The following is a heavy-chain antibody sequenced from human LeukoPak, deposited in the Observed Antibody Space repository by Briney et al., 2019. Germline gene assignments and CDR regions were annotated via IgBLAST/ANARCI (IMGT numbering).Heavy chain of an antibody. CDR2: IKQDGSEK. D-gene: IGHD2/OR15-2a*01. V-gene: IGHV3-7*01. J-gene: IGHJ4*02. CDR3: ARGPTRANSSDY. CDR1: GLTFSSYW. Sequence: GGSLRLSCAASGLTFSSYWMSWVRQAPGKGLEWVANIKQDGSEKYYVDSVKGRFTISRDNAKNSLYLQMNSLRTEDTAMYYCARGPTRANSSDYWGQGTLVTVSS.